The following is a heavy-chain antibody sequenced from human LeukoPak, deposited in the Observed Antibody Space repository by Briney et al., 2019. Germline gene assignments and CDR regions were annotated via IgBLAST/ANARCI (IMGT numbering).Heavy chain of an antibody. Sequence: ASVKVSCKASGYTFTSYDINWVRQATGQGLEWMGGIIPIFGTANYAQKFQGRVTITADESTSTAYMELSSLRSEDTAVYYCARDYGDYFDYWGQGTLVTVSS. CDR3: ARDYGDYFDY. V-gene: IGHV1-69*13. J-gene: IGHJ4*02. CDR2: IIPIFGTA. D-gene: IGHD4-17*01. CDR1: GYTFTSYD.